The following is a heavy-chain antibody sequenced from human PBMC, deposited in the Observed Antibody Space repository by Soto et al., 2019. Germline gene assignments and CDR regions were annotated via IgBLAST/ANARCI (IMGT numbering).Heavy chain of an antibody. Sequence: QVQLQQWGAGLLKPSETLSLTCAVYGGSFSGYYWSWIRQPPGKGLEWIGEINHSGSTNYNPSLKSRVTISVDTSKNQFSLKRSSVTAADTAVYYCARRARKNVPDWYFDLWGRGTLVTVSS. J-gene: IGHJ2*01. CDR2: INHSGST. CDR3: ARRARKNVPDWYFDL. D-gene: IGHD2-2*01. V-gene: IGHV4-34*01. CDR1: GGSFSGYY.